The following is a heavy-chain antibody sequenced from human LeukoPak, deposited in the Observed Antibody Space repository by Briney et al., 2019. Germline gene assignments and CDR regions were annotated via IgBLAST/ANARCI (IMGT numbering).Heavy chain of an antibody. V-gene: IGHV3-30*02. CDR3: AKVSTTRTYYDFWSGPNWFDP. Sequence: PGGSLRLSCAACGFTFSSYGMHWVRQAPGKGLEWVAFIRYDGSNKYYADSVKGRFTISRDNSKNTLYLQMNSLRAEDTAVYYCAKVSTTRTYYDFWSGPNWFDPWGQGTLVTVSS. D-gene: IGHD3-3*01. J-gene: IGHJ5*02. CDR2: IRYDGSNK. CDR1: GFTFSSYG.